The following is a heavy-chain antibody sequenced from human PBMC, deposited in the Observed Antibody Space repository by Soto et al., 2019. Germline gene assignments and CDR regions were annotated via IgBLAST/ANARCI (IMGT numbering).Heavy chain of an antibody. CDR2: IIPLFGST. V-gene: IGHV1-69*12. CDR1: GDIFSGYS. CDR3: ARDLGTGYDSVDY. J-gene: IGHJ4*02. Sequence: QVQLVQSGAEVKKPGSWVKVSCTASGDIFSGYSISWVRQAPGQGLEWMGGIIPLFGSTNYAPKFQGRVTITADQSTNTGYMELSSLKSEDTAVYYCARDLGTGYDSVDYWGQGTLVTVSS. D-gene: IGHD5-12*01.